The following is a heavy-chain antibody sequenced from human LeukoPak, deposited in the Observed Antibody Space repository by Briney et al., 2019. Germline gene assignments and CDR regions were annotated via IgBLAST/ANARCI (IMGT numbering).Heavy chain of an antibody. D-gene: IGHD2-8*01. CDR2: INQDGSQK. V-gene: IGHV3-7*01. CDR3: ARLKDDVTKLDY. Sequence: PGGSLRLSCAASGFTFSTYWMSWVRQAPGKGLEWVANINQDGSQKRYVDSVQGRFTISRDNTKNSLFLQMNSLRAEDTAVYYFARLKDDVTKLDYWGQGTLVTVSS. CDR1: GFTFSTYW. J-gene: IGHJ4*02.